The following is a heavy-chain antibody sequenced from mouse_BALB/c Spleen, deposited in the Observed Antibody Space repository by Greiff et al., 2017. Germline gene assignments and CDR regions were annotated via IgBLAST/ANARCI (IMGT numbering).Heavy chain of an antibody. CDR2: IYPYNGGT. V-gene: IGHV1S29*02. J-gene: IGHJ4*01. CDR3: AIYGNPMDY. D-gene: IGHD2-1*01. CDR1: GYTFTDYN. Sequence: EVQLVESGPELVKPGASVKISCKASGYTFTDYNMHWVKQSHGKSLEWIGYIYPYNGGTGYNQKFKSKATLTVDNSSSTAYMELRSLTSEDSAVYYCAIYGNPMDYWGQGTSVTVSS.